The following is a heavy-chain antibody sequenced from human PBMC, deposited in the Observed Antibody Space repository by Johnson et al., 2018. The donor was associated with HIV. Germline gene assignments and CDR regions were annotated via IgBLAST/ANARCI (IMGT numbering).Heavy chain of an antibody. V-gene: IGHV3-73*02. J-gene: IGHJ3*02. D-gene: IGHD6-13*01. CDR2: IRNKANTYAT. CDR1: GFTFSGSA. CDR3: APAGPDAFDI. Sequence: VQLVESGGDLVQPGGSLKVSCAASGFTFSGSAMHWVRQASGKGLEWVGRIRNKANTYATAYAASVKGRFTISRDDSTNTAYLQMNSLRAEDTAVYYCAPAGPDAFDIWGQGTMVTVSS.